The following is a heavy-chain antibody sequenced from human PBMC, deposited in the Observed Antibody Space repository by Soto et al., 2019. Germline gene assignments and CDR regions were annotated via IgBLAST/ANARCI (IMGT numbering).Heavy chain of an antibody. CDR3: AKDHGVVVVVAATEHYGMDV. CDR2: ISYDGSNK. CDR1: GFTFSSHG. D-gene: IGHD2-15*01. V-gene: IGHV3-30*18. Sequence: GGSLRLSCAASGFTFSSHGMHWVRQAPGKGLEWVAVISYDGSNKYYADSVKGRFTISRDNSKNTLYLQMNSLRAEDTAVYYCAKDHGVVVVVAATEHYGMDVWGQGTTVTVSS. J-gene: IGHJ6*02.